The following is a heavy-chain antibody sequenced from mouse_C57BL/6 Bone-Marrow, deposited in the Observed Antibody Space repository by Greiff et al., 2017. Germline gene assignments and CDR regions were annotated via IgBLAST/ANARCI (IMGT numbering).Heavy chain of an antibody. J-gene: IGHJ2*01. Sequence: EVKLQQSGPELVKPGASVKMSCKASGYTFTDYNMHWVKQSHGKSLEWIGYINPNNGGTSYNQKFKGKATLTVNKSSSTAYMELRSLTSEDSAVYYCATTTVVAKDYCDYWGQGTTLTVSS. CDR2: INPNNGGT. D-gene: IGHD1-1*01. V-gene: IGHV1-22*01. CDR1: GYTFTDYN. CDR3: ATTTVVAKDYCDY.